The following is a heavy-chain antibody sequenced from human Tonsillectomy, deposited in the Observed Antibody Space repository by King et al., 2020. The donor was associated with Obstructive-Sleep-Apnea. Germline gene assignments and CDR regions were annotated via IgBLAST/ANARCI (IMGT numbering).Heavy chain of an antibody. CDR3: ARFDFWSGSVGNGGAFDI. J-gene: IGHJ3*02. CDR2: IYPGGSDT. D-gene: IGHD3-3*01. Sequence: LQLVQSGAELKKPGECLKISCKGSGNSFTNYWIVWVLQMHGKGLEWMGIIYPGGSDTRYSPSFQGQVTISADKSISTAYLQWSSLNASDTAMYYCARFDFWSGSVGNGGAFDIWGQGTMVTVSS. V-gene: IGHV5-51*01. CDR1: GNSFTNYW.